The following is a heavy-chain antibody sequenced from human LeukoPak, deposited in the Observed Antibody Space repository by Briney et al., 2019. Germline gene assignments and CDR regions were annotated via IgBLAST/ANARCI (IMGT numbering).Heavy chain of an antibody. CDR1: GGSFSGYY. V-gene: IGHV4-34*01. CDR3: AREAVTGIAAAGIGFDP. CDR2: INHSGST. J-gene: IGHJ5*02. Sequence: SETLSLTCAVYGGSFSGYYWSWTRQPPGKGLEWIGEINHSGSTNYNPSLKSRVTISVDTSKNQFSLKLSSVTAADTAVYYCAREAVTGIAAAGIGFDPWGQGTLVTVSS. D-gene: IGHD6-13*01.